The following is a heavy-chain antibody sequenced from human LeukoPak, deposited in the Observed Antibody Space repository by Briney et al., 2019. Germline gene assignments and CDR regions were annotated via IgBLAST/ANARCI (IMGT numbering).Heavy chain of an antibody. Sequence: PGGSLRLSCAASGFTFDVYGMSWVRQVPGKGLEWVSGINWNGGKINYVDSVKGRFHISRDNAKNSLYLQMNSLRVEDTALYYCARDQAEEEPFDYWGQGTLVTVSS. V-gene: IGHV3-20*04. CDR3: ARDQAEEEPFDY. D-gene: IGHD1-14*01. J-gene: IGHJ4*02. CDR2: INWNGGKI. CDR1: GFTFDVYG.